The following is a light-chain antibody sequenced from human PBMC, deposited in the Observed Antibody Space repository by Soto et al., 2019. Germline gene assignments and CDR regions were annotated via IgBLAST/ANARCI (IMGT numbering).Light chain of an antibody. J-gene: IGLJ2*01. CDR1: SSDVGSYNL. Sequence: QSVLTQPASVSGSPGQSITISCTGTSSDVGSYNLVSWYQQHPGKAPKLMIYEVSKRPSGVSNRCSGSKSGNTASLTISGLQAEYEADYYCCSYAGSSTPVVFGGGTKLTVL. CDR3: CSYAGSSTPVV. V-gene: IGLV2-23*02. CDR2: EVS.